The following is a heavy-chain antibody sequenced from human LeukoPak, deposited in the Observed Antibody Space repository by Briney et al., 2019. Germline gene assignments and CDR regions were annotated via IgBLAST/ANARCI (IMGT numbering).Heavy chain of an antibody. CDR2: IYSGGST. CDR3: AIGIAVAGTHYFDY. J-gene: IGHJ4*02. Sequence: GGSLRLSCAASGFTVSSNYMSWVRQAPGKGLEWVSVIYSGGSTYYADSVKGRFTISRDNCKNTLYLQMNSLRAEDTAVYYCAIGIAVAGTHYFDYWGQGTLVTVSS. D-gene: IGHD6-19*01. V-gene: IGHV3-53*01. CDR1: GFTVSSNY.